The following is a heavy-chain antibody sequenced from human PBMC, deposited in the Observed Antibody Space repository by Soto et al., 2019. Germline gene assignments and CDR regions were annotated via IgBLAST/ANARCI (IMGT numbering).Heavy chain of an antibody. CDR2: INHSGST. J-gene: IGHJ6*02. D-gene: IGHD3-10*01. Sequence: PSETLSLTCAVYGGSFSGYYWSWIRQPPGKGLEWIGEINHSGSTNYNPSLKSRVTISVDTSKNQFSLKLSSVTAADTAVYYCARGQKTTYYYGSGSYGVAYYYYGMDVWGQGTTVTVS. V-gene: IGHV4-34*01. CDR1: GGSFSGYY. CDR3: ARGQKTTYYYGSGSYGVAYYYYGMDV.